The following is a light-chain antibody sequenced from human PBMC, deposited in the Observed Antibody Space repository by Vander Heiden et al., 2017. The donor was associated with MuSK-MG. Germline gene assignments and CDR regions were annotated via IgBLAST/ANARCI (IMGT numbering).Light chain of an antibody. Sequence: DIQMTHSPSSLSASVGDRVTITCRASQSISSYLNWYQQKPGKAPKLLIYAASSLQSGVPSRFSGSGSGTDFTLTISRLQPEDFATYYCQQCDSTPLTFGQGTKVEIK. J-gene: IGKJ2*01. V-gene: IGKV1-39*01. CDR3: QQCDSTPLT. CDR1: QSISSY. CDR2: AAS.